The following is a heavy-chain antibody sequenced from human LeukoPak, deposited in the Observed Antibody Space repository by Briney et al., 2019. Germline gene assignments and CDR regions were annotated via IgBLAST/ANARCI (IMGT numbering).Heavy chain of an antibody. CDR1: GGSISSYY. D-gene: IGHD6-13*01. CDR3: ARHQGSIAAAGTFDY. J-gene: IGHJ4*02. V-gene: IGHV4-59*08. Sequence: PSETLSLTCTVSGGSISSYYWSWIRQPPGKGLEWIGYIYYSGSTNYNPSLKSRVTISVDTSKNQFSLKLSSVTAADTAVYYCARHQGSIAAAGTFDYWGQGTLVTVSS. CDR2: IYYSGST.